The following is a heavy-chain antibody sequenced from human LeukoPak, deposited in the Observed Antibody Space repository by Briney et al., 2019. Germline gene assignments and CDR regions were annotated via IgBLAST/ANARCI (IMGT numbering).Heavy chain of an antibody. CDR3: AKDHGYSSSWYDY. CDR1: GFTFDDYG. CDR2: ISWNSASV. V-gene: IGHV3-9*01. D-gene: IGHD6-13*01. Sequence: PGRSLRLSCEASGFTFDDYGMHWVRQAPGKGLEWVSTISWNSASVGYVDSVKGRFTISRDNAKKTLYLQMNSLRPEDTALYYCAKDHGYSSSWYDYWGQGTLVTVSS. J-gene: IGHJ4*02.